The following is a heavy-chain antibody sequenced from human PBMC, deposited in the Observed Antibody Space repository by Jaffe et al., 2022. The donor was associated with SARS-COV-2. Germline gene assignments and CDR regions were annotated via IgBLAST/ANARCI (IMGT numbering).Heavy chain of an antibody. Sequence: QVQLVESGGGVVQPGRSLRLSCAASGFTFSSYAMHWVRQAPGKGLEWVAVISYDGSNKYYADSVKGRFTISRDNSKNTLYLQMNSLRAEDTAVYYCARDGFDSSSPYDAFDIWGQGTMVTVSS. CDR2: ISYDGSNK. D-gene: IGHD6-13*01. V-gene: IGHV3-30-3*01. CDR3: ARDGFDSSSPYDAFDI. J-gene: IGHJ3*02. CDR1: GFTFSSYA.